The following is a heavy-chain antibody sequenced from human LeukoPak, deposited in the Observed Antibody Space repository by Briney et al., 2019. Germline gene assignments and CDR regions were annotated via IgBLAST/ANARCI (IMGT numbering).Heavy chain of an antibody. Sequence: SETLSLTCAVYGGSFSGYYWSWIRQPPGKGLEWIGEINHSGSTNYNPSLKSRVTISVDTSKNQFSLKLSSVTAADTAVYYCARDWGDYCSGGSCSGRGWFDPWGQGTLVTVSS. CDR2: INHSGST. V-gene: IGHV4-34*01. J-gene: IGHJ5*02. CDR3: ARDWGDYCSGGSCSGRGWFDP. CDR1: GGSFSGYY. D-gene: IGHD2-15*01.